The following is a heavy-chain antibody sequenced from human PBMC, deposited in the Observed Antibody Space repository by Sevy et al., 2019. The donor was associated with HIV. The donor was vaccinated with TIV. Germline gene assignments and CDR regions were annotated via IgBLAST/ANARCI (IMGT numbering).Heavy chain of an antibody. CDR2: ISGSGGST. J-gene: IGHJ1*01. Sequence: GGSLRLSCAASGFTFSSYAMSWVRQAPGKGLEWFSAISGSGGSTYYADSVKGRFTISRDNSKNTLYLQMNSLRAEDTAVYYCAKPGYYDSSGYYYGEYFQHWGQGTLVTVSS. D-gene: IGHD3-22*01. V-gene: IGHV3-23*01. CDR1: GFTFSSYA. CDR3: AKPGYYDSSGYYYGEYFQH.